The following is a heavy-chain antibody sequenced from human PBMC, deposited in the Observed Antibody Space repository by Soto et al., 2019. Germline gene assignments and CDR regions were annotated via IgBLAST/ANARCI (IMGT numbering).Heavy chain of an antibody. CDR2: TIPMFGTT. CDR3: TRCGIRYHSIGYYLGIDGMDV. CDR1: GGTFNSYA. Sequence: QVQLVQSGAEVKKPESSVRVSCKASGGTFNSYAITWVRQAPGQGLEWMGGTIPMFGTTNYAEKFQGRVTISAVESTNTAYMELSSLRSEDTAVYYCTRCGIRYHSIGYYLGIDGMDVWGQGTTVIVSS. V-gene: IGHV1-69*12. J-gene: IGHJ6*02. D-gene: IGHD3-22*01.